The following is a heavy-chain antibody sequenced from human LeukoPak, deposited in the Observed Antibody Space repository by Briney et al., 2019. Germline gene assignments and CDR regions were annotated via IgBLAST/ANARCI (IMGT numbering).Heavy chain of an antibody. V-gene: IGHV4-38-2*02. CDR1: GYSISSGFH. D-gene: IGHD2-8*01. J-gene: IGHJ4*02. Sequence: SETLSLTCIVSGYSISSGFHWGWIRQPPGKGLEWIGSIYHSGSTYYNPSLKSRVTISVDTSKNQFSLKLSSVTAADTAVYYCARCLWVPMVYARYYFDYWGQGTLVTVSS. CDR3: ARCLWVPMVYARYYFDY. CDR2: IYHSGST.